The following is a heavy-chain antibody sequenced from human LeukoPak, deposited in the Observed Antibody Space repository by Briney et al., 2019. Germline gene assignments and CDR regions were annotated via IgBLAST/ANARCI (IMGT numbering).Heavy chain of an antibody. CDR1: GGSFSGYY. Sequence: SETLSLTCAVYGGSFSGYYWSWIRQPPGKGLEWIGEINHSGSTNYNPSLKSRVTISVDTSKNQFSLKLSSVTAADTAVYYCARPEVGAHAFDIWGQGTMVTV. J-gene: IGHJ3*02. CDR2: INHSGST. CDR3: ARPEVGAHAFDI. V-gene: IGHV4-34*01. D-gene: IGHD1-26*01.